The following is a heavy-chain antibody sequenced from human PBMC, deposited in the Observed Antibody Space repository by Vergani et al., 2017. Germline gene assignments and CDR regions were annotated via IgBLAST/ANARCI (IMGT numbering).Heavy chain of an antibody. J-gene: IGHJ2*01. D-gene: IGHD5-18*01. CDR3: ARAPLDTAMAIVYWYFDL. Sequence: EVQLVDSGGGLVKPGGSLRLSCAASGFTFSPYSMNWVRQAPGKGLEWVSSISTTSSYIYYADSVKGRFTISRANAKNSLELQMNSLRAEDTAVYYCARAPLDTAMAIVYWYFDLWGRGTLVTVSS. CDR1: GFTFSPYS. V-gene: IGHV3-21*02. CDR2: ISTTSSYI.